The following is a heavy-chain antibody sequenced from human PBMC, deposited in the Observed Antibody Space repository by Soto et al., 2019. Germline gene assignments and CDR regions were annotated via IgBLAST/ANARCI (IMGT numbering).Heavy chain of an antibody. V-gene: IGHV3-74*01. CDR1: GFTFSSYW. CDR3: ARAYYYDSSGYGFDY. Sequence: GGSLRLSCAASGFTFSSYWMHWVRQAPGKGLVWVSRINSDGSSTSYADSVKGRFTISRDNAKNTLYLQMNSLRAEDTAVYYCARAYYYDSSGYGFDYWGQGTLVTVSS. J-gene: IGHJ4*02. CDR2: INSDGSST. D-gene: IGHD3-22*01.